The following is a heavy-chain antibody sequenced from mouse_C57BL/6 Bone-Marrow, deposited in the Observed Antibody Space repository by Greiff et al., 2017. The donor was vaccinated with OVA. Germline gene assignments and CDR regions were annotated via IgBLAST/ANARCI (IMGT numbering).Heavy chain of an antibody. CDR3: ARDGYYPFDD. D-gene: IGHD2-3*01. V-gene: IGHV3-6*01. Sequence: EVQLQESGPGLVKPSQSLSLTCSVTGYSITSGYYWNWIRQFPGNKLEWMGYISYDGSNNYNPSLKNRISITRDTSKNQFFLKLNSVTTEDTATYYCARDGYYPFDDWGKGTTLTVSS. J-gene: IGHJ2*01. CDR1: GYSITSGYY. CDR2: ISYDGSN.